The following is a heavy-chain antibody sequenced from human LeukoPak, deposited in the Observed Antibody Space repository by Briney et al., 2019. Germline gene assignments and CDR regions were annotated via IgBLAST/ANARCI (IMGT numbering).Heavy chain of an antibody. D-gene: IGHD3-10*01. Sequence: ASVKVSCKASGYTFTGDYMYWVRQAPGQGLEWMGWISAYNGNTNYAQKLQGRVTMTTDTSTSTAYMELRSLRSDDTAVYYCASYGDYGSDAFDIWGQGTMVSVSS. J-gene: IGHJ3*02. CDR2: ISAYNGNT. CDR1: GYTFTGDY. CDR3: ASYGDYGSDAFDI. V-gene: IGHV1-18*04.